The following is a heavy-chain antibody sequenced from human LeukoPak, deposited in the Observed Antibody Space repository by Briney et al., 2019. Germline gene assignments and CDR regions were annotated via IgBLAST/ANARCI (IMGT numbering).Heavy chain of an antibody. CDR1: GFTFDDYA. J-gene: IGHJ4*02. CDR3: ARVRNEVLRFLEWLSYDY. CDR2: IKQDGSEK. V-gene: IGHV3-7*01. D-gene: IGHD3-3*01. Sequence: GGSLRLSCAASGFTFDDYAMHWVRQAPGKGLEWVANIKQDGSEKYYVDSVKGRFTISRDNAKNSLYLQMNSLRAEDTAVYYCARVRNEVLRFLEWLSYDYWGQGTLVTVSS.